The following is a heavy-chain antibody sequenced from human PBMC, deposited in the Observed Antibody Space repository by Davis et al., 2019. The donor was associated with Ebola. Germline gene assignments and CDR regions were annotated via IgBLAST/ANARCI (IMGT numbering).Heavy chain of an antibody. V-gene: IGHV5-51*01. J-gene: IGHJ6*02. D-gene: IGHD2-2*01. CDR3: ARLVVPAAMGNYYYGMDV. CDR2: IYPGDSDT. CDR1: GYSFTNYW. Sequence: GGSLRLSCKGSGYSFTNYWIGWVRQMPGKGLEWMGIIYPGDSDTRYSPSFQGQVTISADKSISTAYLQWSSLKASDTAMYYCARLVVPAAMGNYYYGMDVWGQGTTVTVSS.